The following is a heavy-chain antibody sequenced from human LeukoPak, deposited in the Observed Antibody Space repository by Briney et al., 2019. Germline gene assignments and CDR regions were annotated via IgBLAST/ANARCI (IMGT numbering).Heavy chain of an antibody. J-gene: IGHJ4*02. Sequence: TGGSLRLSCAASGFTFSNYAIHWVRQAPGKGLEWVAVISYDGSNKYYADSVKGRFTISRDNSKNTLYLQMNSLRAEDTAVYYCARARSGWYLGQFDYWGQGTLVTVSS. CDR3: ARARSGWYLGQFDY. D-gene: IGHD6-19*01. V-gene: IGHV3-30*04. CDR1: GFTFSNYA. CDR2: ISYDGSNK.